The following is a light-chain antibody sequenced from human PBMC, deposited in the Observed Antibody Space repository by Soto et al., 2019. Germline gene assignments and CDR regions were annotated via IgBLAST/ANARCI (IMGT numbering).Light chain of an antibody. CDR2: DVS. Sequence: QSALTQPRSVSGSPGQSVTISCTGTSSDVGGYNYVSWYQQHPGKAPKLMIYDVSKRPSGVPDRFSGSKSGNTASLTISGLQAEDEADYHCCSYAGSYFHVVFGGGTKVPS. J-gene: IGLJ2*01. CDR3: CSYAGSYFHVV. V-gene: IGLV2-11*01. CDR1: SSDVGGYNY.